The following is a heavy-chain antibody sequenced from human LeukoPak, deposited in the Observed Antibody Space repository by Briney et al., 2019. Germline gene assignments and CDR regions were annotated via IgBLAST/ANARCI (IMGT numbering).Heavy chain of an antibody. D-gene: IGHD3-22*01. CDR1: GGSFSGYY. J-gene: IGHJ3*02. Sequence: PSETLSLTCAVYGGSFSGYYWSWIRQPPGKGLEWIGIVYHTGSAYYSPSLKSRVTISVDTSRNQFSLRLSSVTAADTAVYYCARQGTRLLNYDRTGYYAFDIWGQGTMVTVSS. CDR2: VYHTGSA. CDR3: ARQGTRLLNYDRTGYYAFDI. V-gene: IGHV4-34*01.